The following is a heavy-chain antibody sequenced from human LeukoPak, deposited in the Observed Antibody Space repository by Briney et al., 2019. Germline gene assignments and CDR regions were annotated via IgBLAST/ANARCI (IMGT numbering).Heavy chain of an antibody. Sequence: PSETLSLTCTVSGGSISSYYWSWIRQPPGKGLEWIGYIYYSGSTNYNPSLKSRVTISVDTSKNQFSLKLSSVTAADTAVYYCARDSAGGGSPTFDYWGQGTLVTVSS. J-gene: IGHJ4*02. CDR1: GGSISSYY. CDR2: IYYSGST. V-gene: IGHV4-59*12. CDR3: ARDSAGGGSPTFDY. D-gene: IGHD3-16*01.